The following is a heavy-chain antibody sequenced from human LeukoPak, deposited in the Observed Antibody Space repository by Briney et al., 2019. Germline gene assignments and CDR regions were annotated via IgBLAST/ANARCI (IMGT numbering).Heavy chain of an antibody. V-gene: IGHV3-53*01. Sequence: GGSLRLSCAASGFTFSSYALSWVRQAPGKGLEWVSFIYSDNTHYSDSVKGRFTISRDNSKNTLYLQMNSLRAEDTAVYYCARRAGAYSHPYDYWGQGTLVTVSS. D-gene: IGHD4/OR15-4a*01. CDR1: GFTFSSYA. CDR2: IYSDNT. CDR3: ARRAGAYSHPYDY. J-gene: IGHJ4*02.